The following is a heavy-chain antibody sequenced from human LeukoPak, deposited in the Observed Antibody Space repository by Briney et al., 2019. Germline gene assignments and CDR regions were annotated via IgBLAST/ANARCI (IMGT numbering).Heavy chain of an antibody. D-gene: IGHD3-22*01. CDR2: ISAYNGNT. V-gene: IGHV1-18*01. CDR1: GGSFSSYA. CDR3: ARDGTYYYDSSLYV. J-gene: IGHJ4*02. Sequence: GASVKVSCKASGGSFSSYAISWVRQAPGQGLEWMGWISAYNGNTNYAQKLQGRVTITTDTSTSTAYMELRSLRSDDTAVYYCARDGTYYYDSSLYVWGQGTLVTVSS.